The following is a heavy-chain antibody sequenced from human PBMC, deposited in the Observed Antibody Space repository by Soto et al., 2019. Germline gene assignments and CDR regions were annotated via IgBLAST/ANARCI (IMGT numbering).Heavy chain of an antibody. D-gene: IGHD2-15*01. J-gene: IGHJ4*02. V-gene: IGHV4-59*01. CDR2: IYYSGNT. CDR3: AKYRRTDAEGYTFDY. Sequence: PSETLSLTCAVYGGSFSGYYWSWIRQPPGKGLQWIGYIYYSGNTNYNPSLKGRVTMSVDTSKNQFSLQVSSVTAADTAVYFCAKYRRTDAEGYTFDYWGQGALVTVSS. CDR1: GGSFSGYY.